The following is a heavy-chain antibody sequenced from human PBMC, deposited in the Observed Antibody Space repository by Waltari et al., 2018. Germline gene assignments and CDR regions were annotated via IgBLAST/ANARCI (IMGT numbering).Heavy chain of an antibody. CDR1: GFTFNDFA. V-gene: IGHV3-23*01. D-gene: IGHD2-21*02. CDR3: VRAYCGGDCYSIAFEH. CDR2: ITGNSHKT. J-gene: IGHJ4*02. Sequence: EVHLLESGGKLVQPGGSLRLSCPASGFTFNDFAMTWVRQAPGRGVEWVSKITGNSHKTYYADSVRGRFTISRDNARNALFLQLNSLRAEDTAVYYCVRAYCGGDCYSIAFEHWGQGTLVTVSS.